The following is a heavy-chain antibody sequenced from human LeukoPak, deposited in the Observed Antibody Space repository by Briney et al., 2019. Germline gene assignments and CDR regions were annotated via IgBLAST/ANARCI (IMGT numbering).Heavy chain of an antibody. V-gene: IGHV3-23*01. J-gene: IGHJ3*02. Sequence: GGSLRLSCAASGFTFSSYAMSWVRQAPGKGLEWVSAISGSGGSTYYADSVKGRFTISRDNSKNTLYLQTNSLRAEDTAVYYCAKMSAIVVVPADASDIWGQGTMVTVSS. CDR1: GFTFSSYA. D-gene: IGHD2-2*01. CDR3: AKMSAIVVVPADASDI. CDR2: ISGSGGST.